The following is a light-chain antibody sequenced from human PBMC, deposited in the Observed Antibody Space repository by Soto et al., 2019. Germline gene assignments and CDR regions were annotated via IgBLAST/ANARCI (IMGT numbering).Light chain of an antibody. CDR3: SSYTSSITLVV. CDR1: SSDVGGYNY. CDR2: DVS. J-gene: IGLJ2*01. Sequence: QSALTQPASVSGSPGQSITISCTGTSSDVGGYNYVSWYQQHPGKAPKLMIYDVSNRPSGVSNRFSGSKSGNTASLTISGLHAEDEADYYCSSYTSSITLVVFGGGTKLTVL. V-gene: IGLV2-14*01.